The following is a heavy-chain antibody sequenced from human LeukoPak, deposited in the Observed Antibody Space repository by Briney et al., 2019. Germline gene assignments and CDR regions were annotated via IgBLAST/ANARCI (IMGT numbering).Heavy chain of an antibody. CDR2: ISGSGGST. J-gene: IGHJ4*02. D-gene: IGHD3-3*01. CDR3: AKDRRVFDY. Sequence: GGSLRLSCAASGFTFSSYALSWVRQAPGRGLEWVSAISGSGGSTYYADSLKGRFTISRDNSNNTLYLQMNILRAEDMAVYYCAKDRRVFDYWGQGTLVTVSS. V-gene: IGHV3-23*01. CDR1: GFTFSSYA.